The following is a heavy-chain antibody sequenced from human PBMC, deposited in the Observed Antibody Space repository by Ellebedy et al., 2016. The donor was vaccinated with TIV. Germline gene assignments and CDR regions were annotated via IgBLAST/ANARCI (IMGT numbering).Heavy chain of an antibody. Sequence: PGGSLRLSCAASGFTFSTYWMGWVRQAAGKGLEWVANTKQDGSEKYYVDSVMGRFTISRDNAKNSLYLQMNSLRAEDTAVYYCARVSSGSYKTDFDYWGQGILVTVSS. CDR2: TKQDGSEK. V-gene: IGHV3-7*01. J-gene: IGHJ4*02. CDR1: GFTFSTYW. CDR3: ARVSSGSYKTDFDY. D-gene: IGHD1-26*01.